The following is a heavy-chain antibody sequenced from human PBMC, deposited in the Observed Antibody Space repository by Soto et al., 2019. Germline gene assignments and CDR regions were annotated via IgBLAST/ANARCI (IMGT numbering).Heavy chain of an antibody. CDR3: AWATSTRPDSSSGDYYYGMDV. CDR2: TYYRSKWYN. V-gene: IGHV6-1*01. D-gene: IGHD6-6*01. CDR1: RDSVSSNSAA. J-gene: IGHJ6*02. Sequence: LSLTCAISRDSVSSNSAAWNWIRQSPSRGLEWLGRTYYRSKWYNDYAVSVKSRITINPDTSKNQFSLQLNSVTPEDTAVYYCAWATSTRPDSSSGDYYYGMDVWGQVTTVTVS.